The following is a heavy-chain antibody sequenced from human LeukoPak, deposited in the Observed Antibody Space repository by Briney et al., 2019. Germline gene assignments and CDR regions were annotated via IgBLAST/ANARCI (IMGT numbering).Heavy chain of an antibody. CDR2: IWYDGSNK. V-gene: IGHV3-33*06. CDR1: GFTFSSYG. D-gene: IGHD6-19*01. CDR3: AKGRESGWYFKGFDY. J-gene: IGHJ4*02. Sequence: GGSLRLSCAASGFTFSSYGMDWVRQAPGKGLEWVAVIWYDGSNKYYADSVKGRFTISRDNSKNTLYLQMNGLRAGDTAVYYCAKGRESGWYFKGFDYWGQGTLVTVSS.